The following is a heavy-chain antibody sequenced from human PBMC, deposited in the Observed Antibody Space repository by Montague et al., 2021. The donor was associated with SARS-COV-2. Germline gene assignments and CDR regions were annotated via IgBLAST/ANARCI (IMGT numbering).Heavy chain of an antibody. D-gene: IGHD3-10*01. CDR3: VRHPQYDGLNDPSDF. CDR1: GVSVTDYY. CDR2: VLCNKST. Sequence: SETLSLTCTVSGVSVTDYYWSWIRQPPGKGLEWVGDVLCNKSTNFNPSLKSRVAISVDTSKNQFSLRLTSVTAADTAVYYCVRHPQYDGLNDPSDFWDQGTLVTVSS. V-gene: IGHV4-59*08. J-gene: IGHJ4*02.